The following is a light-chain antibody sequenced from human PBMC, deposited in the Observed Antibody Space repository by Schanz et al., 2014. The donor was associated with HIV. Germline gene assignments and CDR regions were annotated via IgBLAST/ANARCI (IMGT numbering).Light chain of an antibody. Sequence: EIVMTQSPATLSVSPGERATLSCRASQSVSNNLAWYQQKPGQAPRLLIYGASTRATGIPARFNGGGSGTEFTLTISSLQSEDSAVYYCQQYKNWPPKTFGPGTRLEIK. CDR2: GAS. CDR3: QQYKNWPPKT. J-gene: IGKJ2*01. V-gene: IGKV3-15*01. CDR1: QSVSNN.